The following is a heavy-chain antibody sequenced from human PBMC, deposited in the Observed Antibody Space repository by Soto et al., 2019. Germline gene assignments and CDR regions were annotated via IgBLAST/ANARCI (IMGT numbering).Heavy chain of an antibody. Sequence: DVQLVESGGGLIQPGGSLRLSCAAFGLTVSGKYYMAWVRQAPGKGLEWLSALYDLDGIYYADSVKGRFTTSGDSSKNIVYLQMDDLRPADTAVYYSASWHLREHAYDVWGQGTTVTVSS. CDR2: LYDLDGI. J-gene: IGHJ3*01. V-gene: IGHV3-53*01. CDR1: GLTVSGKYY. CDR3: ASWHLREHAYDV. D-gene: IGHD4-17*01.